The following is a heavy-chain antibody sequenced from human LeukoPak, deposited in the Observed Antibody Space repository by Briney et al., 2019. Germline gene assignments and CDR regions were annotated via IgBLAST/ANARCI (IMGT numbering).Heavy chain of an antibody. D-gene: IGHD1-26*01. CDR2: INHSGST. J-gene: IGHJ6*02. CDR3: ARGPPYSGSYWGYYYYGMDV. V-gene: IGHV4-34*01. Sequence: KPSETLSLTCAVYGGSFSGYYWSWIRQPPGKGLEWIGEINHSGSTNYNPSLKSRVTISVDTSKNQFSLKLSSVTAADTAVYYCARGPPYSGSYWGYYYYGMDVWGQGTTVTVSS. CDR1: GGSFSGYY.